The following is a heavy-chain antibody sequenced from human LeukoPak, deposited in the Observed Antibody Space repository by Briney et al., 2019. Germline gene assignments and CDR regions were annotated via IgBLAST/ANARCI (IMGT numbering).Heavy chain of an antibody. CDR3: ARVCSSSWYHDY. CDR1: GGSISSYY. CDR2: IYYSGST. J-gene: IGHJ4*02. Sequence: PSETLSLTCTVSGGSISSYYWSWIRQPPGKGLEWIGYIYYSGSTNYNPSLKSRVTISVDTSKNQFSLKLSSVTAAGTAVYYCARVCSSSWYHDYWGQGTLVTVSS. D-gene: IGHD6-13*01. V-gene: IGHV4-59*12.